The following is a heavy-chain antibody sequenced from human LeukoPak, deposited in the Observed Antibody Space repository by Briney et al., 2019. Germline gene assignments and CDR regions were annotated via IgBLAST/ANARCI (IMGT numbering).Heavy chain of an antibody. D-gene: IGHD6-19*01. CDR2: IYPDDSDA. Sequence: GESLKISCKGSGYSFTSYWVGWVRQMPGKGLEWMGIIYPDDSDARYSPSFQGQVTISADRSTSTAYLQWSSLKSSDTAIYYCVKLEAYTGGWSFFYWGQGTLVTVSS. V-gene: IGHV5-51*01. CDR1: GYSFTSYW. J-gene: IGHJ4*02. CDR3: VKLEAYTGGWSFFY.